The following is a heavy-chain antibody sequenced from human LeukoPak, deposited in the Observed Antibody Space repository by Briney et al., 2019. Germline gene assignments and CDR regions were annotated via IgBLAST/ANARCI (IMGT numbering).Heavy chain of an antibody. Sequence: SETLSLTCTVSGGSISSYYWSWIRQPPGKGLEWIGYIYYSGSTNYNPSLKSRVTISVDTSKNQFSLKLSSVTAADTAVYYCARDGEYCSGGSCYGWFDPWGQGTLVTVSS. D-gene: IGHD2-15*01. V-gene: IGHV4-59*01. CDR1: GGSISSYY. J-gene: IGHJ5*02. CDR3: ARDGEYCSGGSCYGWFDP. CDR2: IYYSGST.